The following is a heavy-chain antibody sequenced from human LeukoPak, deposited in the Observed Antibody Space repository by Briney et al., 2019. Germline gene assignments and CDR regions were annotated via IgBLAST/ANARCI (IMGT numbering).Heavy chain of an antibody. Sequence: GGSLRLSCTASGLTFDEYGMSWVRQAPGKGLEWVSGINWYGGSIGYADSVKGRFTISRDRPKLSLYLQMNRQSAEHTVLLYFARGGPVLRFLEWLSDGTFMDVWGKGTTVTVSS. CDR2: INWYGGSI. J-gene: IGHJ6*03. CDR1: GLTFDEYG. V-gene: IGHV3-20*04. CDR3: ARGGPVLRFLEWLSDGTFMDV. D-gene: IGHD3-3*01.